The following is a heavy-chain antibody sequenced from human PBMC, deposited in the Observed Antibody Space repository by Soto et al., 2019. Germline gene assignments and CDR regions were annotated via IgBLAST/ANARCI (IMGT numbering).Heavy chain of an antibody. CDR2: ISGSGGST. CDR3: AKDQVSGWAHTLYFDY. V-gene: IGHV3-23*01. D-gene: IGHD6-25*01. CDR1: GFTFISYA. Sequence: GESLRLSWAASGFTFISYAMSWGRQAPGKGLEWVSAISGSGGSTYYADSVKGRFTISRDNSKNTLYLQMNSLRAEDTAVYYCAKDQVSGWAHTLYFDYWGQGTLVTVSS. J-gene: IGHJ4*02.